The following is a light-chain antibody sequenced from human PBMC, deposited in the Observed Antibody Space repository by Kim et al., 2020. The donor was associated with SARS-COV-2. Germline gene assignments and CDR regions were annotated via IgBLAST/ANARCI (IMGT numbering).Light chain of an antibody. J-gene: IGKJ4*01. CDR2: AVS. CDR3: QQTHDYPLT. CDR1: QGIRSY. V-gene: IGKV1-39*01. Sequence: DIQMTQSPSSLSASVGDRVTITCRASQGIRSYLNWYQQKPGKPPKVLIYAVSTLESGVPSRFSGSGSGTYFTLTISSLQPEDFATYYCQQTHDYPLTFGGGTKVDIK.